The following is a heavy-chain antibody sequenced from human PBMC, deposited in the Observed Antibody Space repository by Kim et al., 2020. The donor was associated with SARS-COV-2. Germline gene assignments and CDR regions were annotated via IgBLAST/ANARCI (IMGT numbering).Heavy chain of an antibody. Sequence: SGDITRSADSVKCRFTISRDNSKTALYLQMRSLRAEDTAIYYCANPRQPDYWGQGTLVTVSS. CDR3: ANPRQPDY. V-gene: IGHV3-23*01. J-gene: IGHJ4*02. D-gene: IGHD6-13*01. CDR2: SGDIT.